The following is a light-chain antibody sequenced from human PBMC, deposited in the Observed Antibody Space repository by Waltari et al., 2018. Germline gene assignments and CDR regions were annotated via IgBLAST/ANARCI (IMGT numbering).Light chain of an antibody. V-gene: IGKV3-20*01. CDR2: AAS. J-gene: IGKJ5*01. CDR1: RVISSTY. Sequence: SSRAVRVISSTYLAWYQQNPDQAPSLVIYAASSRSTGIPDRFSGSGSGTDFTLTINRLEPEDFAVYYCQQSDTSSVTFGQGTRLEIK. CDR3: QQSDTSSVT.